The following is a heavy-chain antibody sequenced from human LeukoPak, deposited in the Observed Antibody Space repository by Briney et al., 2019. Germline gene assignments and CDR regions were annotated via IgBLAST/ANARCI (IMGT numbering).Heavy chain of an antibody. CDR3: ARRRGRFLTHCGTECYSGYDY. J-gene: IGHJ4*02. V-gene: IGHV1-69*04. CDR2: LIPVLGMS. CDR1: GGSFSTYA. D-gene: IGHD2-21*01. Sequence: GASVKVSCKSSGGSFSTYAVNWVRQAPGQGLEWMGRLIPVLGMSHYAPGFQGRVTLTADRSTNTAYMELDRLTSDDTAVYFCARRRGRFLTHCGTECYSGYDYWGQGALVAVAS.